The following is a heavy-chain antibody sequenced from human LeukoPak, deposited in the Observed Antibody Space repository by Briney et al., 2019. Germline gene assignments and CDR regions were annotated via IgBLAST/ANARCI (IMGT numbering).Heavy chain of an antibody. Sequence: GGSLRLSCAASGFTFSSYSMNWVRQAPGKGLKWVSYISSSSSTIYYADSVKGRFTISRDNAKNSLYLQMNSLRAEDTAVYYCARKGTTSYYYYYMDVWGKGTTVTASS. CDR2: ISSSSSTI. CDR3: ARKGTTSYYYYYMDV. D-gene: IGHD1-1*01. CDR1: GFTFSSYS. V-gene: IGHV3-48*01. J-gene: IGHJ6*03.